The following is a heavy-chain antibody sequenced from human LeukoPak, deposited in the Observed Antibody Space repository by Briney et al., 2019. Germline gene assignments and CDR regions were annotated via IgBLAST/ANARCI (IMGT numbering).Heavy chain of an antibody. J-gene: IGHJ3*02. Sequence: SETLSLTCTVSGVSISSYYWSWIRQPPGQGLEWIGFIVYSGSTNYNPSLKSRVTISIDTSNNQLSLKLSSVTAADTAVYYRARHREMDSYEAFDMWGQGTMVTVSS. D-gene: IGHD5-24*01. CDR2: IVYSGST. V-gene: IGHV4-59*08. CDR1: GVSISSYY. CDR3: ARHREMDSYEAFDM.